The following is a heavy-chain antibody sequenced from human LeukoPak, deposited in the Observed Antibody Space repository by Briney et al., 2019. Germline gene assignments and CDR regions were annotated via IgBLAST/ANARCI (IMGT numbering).Heavy chain of an antibody. J-gene: IGHJ5*02. V-gene: IGHV3-7*01. CDR1: GFTFSTSW. CDR2: IKKDGSEK. CDR3: ARDSLMWELIDGGWFDP. D-gene: IGHD1-26*01. Sequence: GGSLRLSCEASGFTFSTSWMTWVRQAPGKRPEWVANIKKDGSEKYYVDSVKGRFTISRDNSKNTLYLQMNSLRAEDTAVYYCARDSLMWELIDGGWFDPWGQGTLVTVSS.